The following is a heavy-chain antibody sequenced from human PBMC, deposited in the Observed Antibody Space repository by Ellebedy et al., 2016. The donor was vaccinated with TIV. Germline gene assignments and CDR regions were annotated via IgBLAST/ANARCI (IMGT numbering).Heavy chain of an antibody. CDR3: ARGASSGWYGMDV. CDR2: INPNSGGT. D-gene: IGHD6-19*01. V-gene: IGHV1-2*02. Sequence: ASVKVSCKASGYTFTDHYMHWVRQAPGQGLEWMGWINPNSGGTNYAQKFQGRVTMTRDTSISTAYMELSRLRSGDTALYYCARGASSGWYGMDVWGQGTTVTVSS. CDR1: GYTFTDHY. J-gene: IGHJ6*02.